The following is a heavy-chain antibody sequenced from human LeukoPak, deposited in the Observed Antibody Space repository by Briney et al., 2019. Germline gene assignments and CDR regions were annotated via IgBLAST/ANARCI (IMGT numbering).Heavy chain of an antibody. V-gene: IGHV3-21*01. CDR2: ITGGSGNM. CDR3: ARGSGYTSGWYWDY. J-gene: IGHJ4*02. D-gene: IGHD6-19*01. Sequence: GGSLRLSRAASGFTFSSYTMNWVRQAPGKGLEWVSSITGGSGNMYYADSVEGRFTISRDNAKNSLYLQMNSLRAEDTAVYYCARGSGYTSGWYWDYWGQGTLVTVSS. CDR1: GFTFSSYT.